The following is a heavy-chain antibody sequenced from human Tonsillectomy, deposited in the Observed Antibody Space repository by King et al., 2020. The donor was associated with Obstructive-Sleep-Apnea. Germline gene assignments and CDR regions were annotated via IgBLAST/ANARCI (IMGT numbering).Heavy chain of an antibody. CDR1: GYSFTNYW. CDR2: IQPGDSGT. CDR3: AIFYGNKDVDFDY. J-gene: IGHJ4*02. Sequence: QLVQSGAEVKKPGESLKISCKGSGYSFTNYWIGWVRQMPGKGLKWMAIIQPGDSGTRYSPSLQGQVTISADKSIDTAYLQWSSLKASDTAMYYCAIFYGNKDVDFDYWGQGTLVTVSS. D-gene: IGHD4-17*01. V-gene: IGHV5-51*01.